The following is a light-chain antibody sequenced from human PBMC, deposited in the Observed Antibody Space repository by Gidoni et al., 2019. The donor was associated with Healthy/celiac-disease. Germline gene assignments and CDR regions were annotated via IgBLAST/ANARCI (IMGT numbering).Light chain of an antibody. CDR2: AAS. CDR1: QSISSY. J-gene: IGKJ3*01. V-gene: IGKV1-39*01. CDR3: QQSYNTPLFT. Sequence: DIQMTQSPSSLSASVGDRVTIPGRASQSISSYLNWYQQKPGKAPKLLIYAASSLQSGVPSRFSGSGSGTDFTLTISSLQPEDFATYYCQQSYNTPLFTFGPGTKVDIK.